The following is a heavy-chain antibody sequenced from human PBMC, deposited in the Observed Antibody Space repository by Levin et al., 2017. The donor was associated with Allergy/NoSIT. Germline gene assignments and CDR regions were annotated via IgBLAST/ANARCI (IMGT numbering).Heavy chain of an antibody. CDR3: AADLYYYDSSGYYEFDY. J-gene: IGHJ4*02. Sequence: SVKVSCKASGFTFTSSAMQWVRQARGQRLEWIGWIVVGSGNTNYAQKFQERVTITRDMSTSTAYMELSSLRSEDTAVYYCAADLYYYDSSGYYEFDYWGQGTLVTVSS. CDR2: IVVGSGNT. V-gene: IGHV1-58*02. CDR1: GFTFTSSA. D-gene: IGHD3-22*01.